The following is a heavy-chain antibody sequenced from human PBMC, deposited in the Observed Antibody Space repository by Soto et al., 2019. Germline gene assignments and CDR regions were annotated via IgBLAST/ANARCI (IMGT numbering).Heavy chain of an antibody. V-gene: IGHV1-18*01. CDR3: ARASIGSGWYATRYYYYGMDV. D-gene: IGHD6-19*01. J-gene: IGHJ6*02. Sequence: ASVKVSCKASGYTFTSYGISWVRQAPGQGLEWMGWISAYNGNTNYAQKLQGRVTMTTDTSTSTAYMELRSLRSDDTAVYYCARASIGSGWYATRYYYYGMDVWCQGTTVTVSS. CDR2: ISAYNGNT. CDR1: GYTFTSYG.